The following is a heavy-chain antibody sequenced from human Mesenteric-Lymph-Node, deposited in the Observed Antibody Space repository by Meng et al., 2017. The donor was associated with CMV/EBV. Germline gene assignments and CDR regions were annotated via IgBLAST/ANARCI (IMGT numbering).Heavy chain of an antibody. CDR3: ARGSNYYDYYGMDV. CDR1: GFTFSDYY. V-gene: IGHV3-11*01. CDR2: ISSSGSTI. J-gene: IGHJ6*02. Sequence: GESLKISCAASGFTFSDYYMSWIRQAPGKGLEWVSYISSSGSTIYYADPVKGRFTISRDNAKNSLYLQMNSLRAEDTAVYYCARGSNYYDYYGMDVWGQGTTVTVSS. D-gene: IGHD4-11*01.